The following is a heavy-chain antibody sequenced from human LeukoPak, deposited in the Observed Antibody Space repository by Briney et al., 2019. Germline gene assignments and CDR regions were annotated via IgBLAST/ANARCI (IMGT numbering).Heavy chain of an antibody. CDR3: ARGFMTTVTFDP. CDR2: VNLQGST. D-gene: IGHD4-17*01. CDR1: GGSITNTNY. Sequence: SETLSLTCGVSGGSITNTNYWTWVRQPPGKGLEWIGEVNLQGSTNYNPSLMGRVAIAVDTSENHISLQLTSVTAADTAVYYCARGFMTTVTFDPWGQGTLVTVSS. V-gene: IGHV4-4*02. J-gene: IGHJ5*02.